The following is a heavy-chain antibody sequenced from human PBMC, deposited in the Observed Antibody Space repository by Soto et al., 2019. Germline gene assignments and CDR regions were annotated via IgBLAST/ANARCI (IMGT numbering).Heavy chain of an antibody. Sequence: GWSLRLSCAASGFTFSSYSVNWVRQAPGKGLEWVSSISSSSSYIYYADSVKGRFTISRDNAKNSLYLQMNSLRAEDTAVYYCASGIGDSVVVPAAIPSPYYYYGMEVWGQGTTVTVSS. CDR3: ASGIGDSVVVPAAIPSPYYYYGMEV. D-gene: IGHD2-2*02. CDR2: ISSSSSYI. V-gene: IGHV3-21*01. J-gene: IGHJ6*02. CDR1: GFTFSSYS.